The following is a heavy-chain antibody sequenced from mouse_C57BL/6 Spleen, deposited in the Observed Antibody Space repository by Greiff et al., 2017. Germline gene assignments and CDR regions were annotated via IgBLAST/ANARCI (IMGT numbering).Heavy chain of an antibody. Sequence: QVQLQQPGAELVKPGASVKMSCKASGYTFTSYWITWVKQRTGQGLEWIGDIYPGSGSTNYNEKFKSKSTLTVGTSAITSYMQLSSLTSYDSAIYYCSRPIYCYDWFAYWGQGTPVTVSA. CDR1: GYTFTSYW. CDR3: SRPIYCYDWFAY. J-gene: IGHJ3*01. CDR2: IYPGSGST. V-gene: IGHV1-55*01. D-gene: IGHD2-12*01.